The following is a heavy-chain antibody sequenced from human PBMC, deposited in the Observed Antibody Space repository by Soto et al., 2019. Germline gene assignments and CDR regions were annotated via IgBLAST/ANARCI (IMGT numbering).Heavy chain of an antibody. CDR1: GDSISSSTYY. V-gene: IGHV4-39*01. D-gene: IGHD6-13*01. J-gene: IGHJ3*02. Sequence: PSETLSLTCTVSGDSISSSTYYWGWIRQPPGKGLEWIGSIYYRGSTYYNPSLKSRVTISVDTSKNQFSLKLSSVTAADTAVYYCASDAIAAAGTDAFDIWGQGTMVTV. CDR3: ASDAIAAAGTDAFDI. CDR2: IYYRGST.